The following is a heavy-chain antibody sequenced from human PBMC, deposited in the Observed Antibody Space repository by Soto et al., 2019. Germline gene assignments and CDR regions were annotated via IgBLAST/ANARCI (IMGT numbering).Heavy chain of an antibody. D-gene: IGHD3-10*01. V-gene: IGHV4-34*01. CDR1: GGSFSGSF. Sequence: QVQLQQWGAGLLKPSETLSLTCAVYGGSFSGSFWSWIRQPPGKGLEWIGEIDNSGSGNYNPALKSRVTMSVDRSKNQFSLNLRSVTAAGTAVYYCASGRGTENYWGQGTLVTVSS. CDR2: IDNSGSG. CDR3: ASGRGTENY. J-gene: IGHJ4*02.